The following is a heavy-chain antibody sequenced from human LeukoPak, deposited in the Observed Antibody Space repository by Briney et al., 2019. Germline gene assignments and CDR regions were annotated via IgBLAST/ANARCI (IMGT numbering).Heavy chain of an antibody. Sequence: GASVKVSCKASGYIINKYGISWVRQAPAQGLEWLGWISTYNGQTNYPQKFQGRVTMTTDTSTSTAYMELTSLRSDDTAVYYCARDYDYVWGSLAYWGQGTLVTVSS. J-gene: IGHJ4*02. V-gene: IGHV1-18*01. D-gene: IGHD3-16*01. CDR2: ISTYNGQT. CDR3: ARDYDYVWGSLAY. CDR1: GYIINKYG.